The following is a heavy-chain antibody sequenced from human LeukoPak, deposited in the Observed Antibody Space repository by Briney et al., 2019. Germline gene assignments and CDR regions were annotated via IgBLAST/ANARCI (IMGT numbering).Heavy chain of an antibody. V-gene: IGHV4-59*08. CDR1: GGSISSYY. CDR2: IYYSGST. J-gene: IGHJ6*02. D-gene: IGHD3-22*01. Sequence: SETLSLTCTVSGGSISSYYWSWIRQPPGKGLEWIGYIYYSGSTNYNPSLKSRVTISVDTSKNQFSLKLSSVTAADTAVYYCASTRYYYDSSGYLLYYYYGMDVWGQGTTVTVSS. CDR3: ASTRYYYDSSGYLLYYYYGMDV.